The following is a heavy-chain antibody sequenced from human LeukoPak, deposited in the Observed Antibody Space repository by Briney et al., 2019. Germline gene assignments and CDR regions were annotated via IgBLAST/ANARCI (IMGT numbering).Heavy chain of an antibody. CDR3: ARDLSSTSNWEFDY. CDR2: MNGNSGVT. CDR1: GYTFTDYF. Sequence: GASVKVSCEASGYTFTDYFIHWVRQAPGQGPEWMGRMNGNSGVTMYAQTLQDRVTMTRDTSISTAYMELSRLTSDDTAVYYCARDLSSTSNWEFDYWGQGTPVTVSS. D-gene: IGHD7-27*01. V-gene: IGHV1-2*06. J-gene: IGHJ4*02.